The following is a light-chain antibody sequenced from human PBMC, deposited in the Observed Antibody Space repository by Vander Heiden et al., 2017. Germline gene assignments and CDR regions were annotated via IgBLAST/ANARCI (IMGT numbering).Light chain of an antibody. CDR2: WAS. V-gene: IGKV4-1*01. J-gene: IGKJ4*01. CDR3: QQYYSTPLT. CDR1: QSVLYSSNNKNY. Sequence: DIVLTQSPDYLAVSLGERATINCKSSQSVLYSSNNKNYLAWYRQKPGQPPKLLNYWASTRESGVPDRFGGSGSGTDFTLTISSLQAEDVAVYYCQQYYSTPLTFGGGTKVEIK.